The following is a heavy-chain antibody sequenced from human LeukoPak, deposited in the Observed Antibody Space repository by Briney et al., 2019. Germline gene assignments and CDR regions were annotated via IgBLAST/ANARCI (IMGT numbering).Heavy chain of an antibody. CDR1: GFTFDDYA. V-gene: IGHV3-9*01. CDR3: ARAQYCSSTSCEYAFDI. D-gene: IGHD2-2*01. CDR2: ISWNSGSI. Sequence: PGGSLRLSCAASGFTFDDYAMHWVRQAPGKGLEWVSGISWNSGSIGYADSVKGRFSISRDNAKNSLYLQMNSLRAEDTALYYCARAQYCSSTSCEYAFDIWGQGTMVTVSS. J-gene: IGHJ3*02.